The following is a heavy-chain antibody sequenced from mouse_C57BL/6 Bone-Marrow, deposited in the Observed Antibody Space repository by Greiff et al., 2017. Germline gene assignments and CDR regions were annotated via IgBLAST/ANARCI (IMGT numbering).Heavy chain of an antibody. V-gene: IGHV1-82*01. CDR2: IYPGDGDT. J-gene: IGHJ2*01. Sequence: QVQLKQSGPELVKPGASVKISCKASGYAFSSSWMNWVKQRPGKGLEWIGRIYPGDGDTNYNGKFKGKATLTADKSSSTAYMQLSSLTSEDSAVYFCARSLITTVGFDYWGQGTTLTVSS. D-gene: IGHD1-1*01. CDR1: GYAFSSSW. CDR3: ARSLITTVGFDY.